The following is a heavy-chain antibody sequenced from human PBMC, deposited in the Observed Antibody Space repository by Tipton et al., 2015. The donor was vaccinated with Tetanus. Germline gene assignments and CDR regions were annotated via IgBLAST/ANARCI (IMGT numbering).Heavy chain of an antibody. J-gene: IGHJ5*02. Sequence: QLVQSGAEVKKPGASVKVSCKASGYTFTHYGVNWVRQAPGQGLEWMGWISPFNENVNYAEKFQGRPTMTTDRSTATVYMDLRSLRSGDTAVYYCARGRGLGPHEYFEHWGQGTLVTVSS. CDR1: GYTFTHYG. CDR3: ARGRGLGPHEYFEH. D-gene: IGHD3/OR15-3a*01. V-gene: IGHV1-18*01. CDR2: ISPFNENV.